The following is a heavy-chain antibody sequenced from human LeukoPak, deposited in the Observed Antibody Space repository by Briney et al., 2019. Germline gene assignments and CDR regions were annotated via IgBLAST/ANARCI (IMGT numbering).Heavy chain of an antibody. CDR3: ARIHFWSGYFYYYYYGMDV. D-gene: IGHD3-3*01. CDR2: INHSGST. Sequence: SETLSLTCAVYGGSFSGYYWGWIRQPPGKGLEWIGEINHSGSTNYNPSLKSRVTISVDTSKNQFSLKLSSVTAADTAVYYCARIHFWSGYFYYYYYGMDVWGQGTTVTVSS. V-gene: IGHV4-34*01. CDR1: GGSFSGYY. J-gene: IGHJ6*02.